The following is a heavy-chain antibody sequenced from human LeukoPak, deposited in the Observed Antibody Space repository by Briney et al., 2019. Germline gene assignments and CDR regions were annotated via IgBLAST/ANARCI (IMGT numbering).Heavy chain of an antibody. CDR1: GLTFNKHW. Sequence: EGSLRLSCAASGLTFNKHWMIWVRQAPGKGLEWVANIKEDGSEKYYVDSVKGRFTVSRDNAQHSLYLQMNSLRAEDTGVYYCVKYAMDVWGQGTTVTVSS. CDR3: VKYAMDV. CDR2: IKEDGSEK. D-gene: IGHD2-2*01. J-gene: IGHJ6*02. V-gene: IGHV3-7*01.